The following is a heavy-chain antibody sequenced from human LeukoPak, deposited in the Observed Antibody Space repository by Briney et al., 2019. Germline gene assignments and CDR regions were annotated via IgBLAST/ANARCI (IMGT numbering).Heavy chain of an antibody. V-gene: IGHV1-18*01. CDR2: ISAYNGNT. CDR3: ARVNGIAAADLSHYYYYGMDV. D-gene: IGHD6-13*01. J-gene: IGHJ6*02. Sequence: GASVNVSCKASGYTFTIYGISWVRQAPGQGLEWMGWISAYNGNTNYAQKLQGRVTMTTDTSTSTAYMELRSLRSDDTAVYYCARVNGIAAADLSHYYYYGMDVWGQGTTVTVSS. CDR1: GYTFTIYG.